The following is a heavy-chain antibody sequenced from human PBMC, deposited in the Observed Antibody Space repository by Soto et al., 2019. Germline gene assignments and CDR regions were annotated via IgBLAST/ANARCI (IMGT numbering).Heavy chain of an antibody. J-gene: IGHJ4*02. CDR1: GFTFSNYW. Sequence: PGGSLRLSCAASGFTFSNYWMGWVRQAPEKGLEWVAYIKRDGSEKFYVDSLKGRFTISRDNAKSSLFLQVNSLRAEDTAVYYCARDPGPRIYYDSSGYCDYWGQGTLVTVSS. CDR2: IKRDGSEK. CDR3: ARDPGPRIYYDSSGYCDY. D-gene: IGHD3-22*01. V-gene: IGHV3-7*01.